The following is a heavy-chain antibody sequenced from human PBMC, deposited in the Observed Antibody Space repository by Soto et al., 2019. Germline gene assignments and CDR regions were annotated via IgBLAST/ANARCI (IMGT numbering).Heavy chain of an antibody. V-gene: IGHV1-18*04. D-gene: IGHD2-15*01. CDR1: GDRFSTYG. J-gene: IGHJ6*02. CDR3: AQGTVDCSAHSCYPSGHYGMDV. Sequence: ASVKVSCKASGDRFSTYGITWVRQAPGRGLEWMAWTNFYSAITKYAQKFQGRVTMTTDTSTNTVYMALRSLRSDDSATYYCAQGTVDCSAHSCYPSGHYGMDVWGQGTSVTVSS. CDR2: TNFYSAIT.